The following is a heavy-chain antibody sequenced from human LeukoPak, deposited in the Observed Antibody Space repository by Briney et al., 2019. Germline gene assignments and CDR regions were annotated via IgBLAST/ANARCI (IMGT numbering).Heavy chain of an antibody. J-gene: IGHJ4*02. CDR3: ARRLSDCSGGSCYGTRYYFDC. Sequence: GGSLKISCEGSGFNFTSYRMGWVRQVPGKGLEWMGIIYTGDSDTKYRPSLKGQVTISDDKSKSTGYLQWSSLKASDTALYYCARRLSDCSGGSCYGTRYYFDCWGQGTLVPVSS. CDR2: IYTGDSDT. V-gene: IGHV5-51*01. D-gene: IGHD2-15*01. CDR1: GFNFTSYR.